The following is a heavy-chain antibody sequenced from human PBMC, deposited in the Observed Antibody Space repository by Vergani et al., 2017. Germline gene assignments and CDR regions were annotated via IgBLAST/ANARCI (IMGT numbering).Heavy chain of an antibody. Sequence: QVQLVESGGGVVQRGGSLRLSCATSGFTLSNYDMQWIRQGPGKGLEFVAFIQFDGSNQYYADSVKGRFTLSRDFSKNTLYLQINSLRTDDTATYYCAKHFSGWGIDYWGQGTQVIVSS. CDR1: GFTLSNYD. CDR3: AKHFSGWGIDY. CDR2: IQFDGSNQ. V-gene: IGHV3-30*02. D-gene: IGHD6-19*01. J-gene: IGHJ4*02.